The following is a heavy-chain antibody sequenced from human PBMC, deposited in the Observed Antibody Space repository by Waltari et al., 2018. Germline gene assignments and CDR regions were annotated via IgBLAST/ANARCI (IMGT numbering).Heavy chain of an antibody. J-gene: IGHJ4*02. Sequence: EVQLLESGGGLVQPGGSLRLSCAASGFTFSSYAMSWVRQAPGKGLEWVSAISGSGGSTYYADSVKGRFTISRDNSKNTLYLQMNSLRAEDTAVYYCAKDSHYYDSSGYYSVYWGQGTLVTVSS. V-gene: IGHV3-23*01. CDR2: ISGSGGST. CDR3: AKDSHYYDSSGYYSVY. D-gene: IGHD3-22*01. CDR1: GFTFSSYA.